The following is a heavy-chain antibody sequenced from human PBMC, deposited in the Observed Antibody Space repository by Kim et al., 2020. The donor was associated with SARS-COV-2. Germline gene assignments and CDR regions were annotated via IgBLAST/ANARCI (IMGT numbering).Heavy chain of an antibody. CDR3: AREGYSSGLYYFDY. J-gene: IGHJ4*02. V-gene: IGHV7-4-1*02. D-gene: IGHD6-19*01. Sequence: AQGFTGRFVFSLDTSVSTAYLQISSLKAEDTAVYYCAREGYSSGLYYFDYWGQGTLVTVSS.